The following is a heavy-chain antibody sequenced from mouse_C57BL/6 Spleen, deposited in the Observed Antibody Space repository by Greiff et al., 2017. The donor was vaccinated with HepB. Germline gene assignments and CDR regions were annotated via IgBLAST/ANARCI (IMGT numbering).Heavy chain of an antibody. V-gene: IGHV2-9-1*01. CDR1: GFSFTSYA. J-gene: IGHJ4*01. D-gene: IGHD1-1*01. CDR2: IWTGGGT. CDR3: ARNGAYYYGSSPYYAMDY. Sequence: QVQLKESGPGLVAPSQRLSITCTVSGFSFTSYAISWVRQPPGKGLEWLGVIWTGGGTNYNSALKSRLSISKDNSKSQVFLKMNSLQTDDTARYYCARNGAYYYGSSPYYAMDYWGQGTSVTVSS.